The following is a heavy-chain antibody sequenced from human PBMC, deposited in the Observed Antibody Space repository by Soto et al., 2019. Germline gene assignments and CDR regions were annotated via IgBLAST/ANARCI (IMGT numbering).Heavy chain of an antibody. D-gene: IGHD6-6*01. V-gene: IGHV1-18*04. Sequence: QVHLVQSGAELKKPGASVKVSCKTSGYTFTSYGITWVRQAPGQGLEWTGWISTYNGHTIYAQNLRDRVTLTTDSSTSTVYMEMRSLRSDDTAFYYCARDLSLSRLSACGHWGPGTLVTVSS. CDR1: GYTFTSYG. CDR3: ARDLSLSRLSACGH. CDR2: ISTYNGHT. J-gene: IGHJ4*02.